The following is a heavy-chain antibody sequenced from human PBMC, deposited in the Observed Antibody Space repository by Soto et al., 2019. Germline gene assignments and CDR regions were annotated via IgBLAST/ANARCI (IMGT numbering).Heavy chain of an antibody. J-gene: IGHJ4*02. Sequence: SETLSLTCAVYGGSFSGYYWSWIRQPPGKGLEWIGEINHSGSTNYNPSLKSRVTISVDTSKNQFSLKLSSVTAADTAVYYCARERIAARHFDYWGQGTLVTVSS. V-gene: IGHV4-34*01. CDR3: ARERIAARHFDY. D-gene: IGHD6-6*01. CDR2: INHSGST. CDR1: GGSFSGYY.